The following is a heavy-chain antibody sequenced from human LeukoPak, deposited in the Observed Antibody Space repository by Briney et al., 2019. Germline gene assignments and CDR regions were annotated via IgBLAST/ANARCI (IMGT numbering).Heavy chain of an antibody. D-gene: IGHD2-15*01. CDR2: INPNSGGT. J-gene: IGHJ6*03. CDR1: GYTFTGYY. V-gene: IGHV1-2*02. Sequence: ASVKVSCKASGYTFTGYYMHWVRQAPGQGLEWMGWINPNSGGTNYAQKFQGRVTMTRDTSISTAYMELSRLRSDDTAVYYCARDSRPSWLNYYYYYYMDVWGKGTTVTVSS. CDR3: ARDSRPSWLNYYYYYYMDV.